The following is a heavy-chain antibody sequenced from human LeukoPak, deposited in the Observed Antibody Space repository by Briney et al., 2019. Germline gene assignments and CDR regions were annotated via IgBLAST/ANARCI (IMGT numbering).Heavy chain of an antibody. J-gene: IGHJ3*02. V-gene: IGHV3-74*01. Sequence: GGSLRLSCAASGFTFSTYAMHWVRQAPGKGLVWVSRINSDGSSTNYADSVKGRFTISKDNAKNTLYLQMNGLRAEDTAVYYCARELGVGVIGDAFDIWGQGTVVTVSS. CDR2: INSDGSST. CDR3: ARELGVGVIGDAFDI. CDR1: GFTFSTYA. D-gene: IGHD3-22*01.